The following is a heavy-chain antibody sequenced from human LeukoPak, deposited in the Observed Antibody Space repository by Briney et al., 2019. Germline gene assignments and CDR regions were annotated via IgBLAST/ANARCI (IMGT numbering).Heavy chain of an antibody. V-gene: IGHV4-59*01. D-gene: IGHD3-3*01. CDR2: IYYTGST. Sequence: SETLSLTCTVPGGSISTYYWSWIRQPPGKGPELTGHIYYTGSTNYNPSLKSRVTISVDTSKNQFSLKLSSVTAADTAVYYCARVAIFGVVIDYFDYWGQGTLVTVSS. CDR1: GGSISTYY. CDR3: ARVAIFGVVIDYFDY. J-gene: IGHJ4*02.